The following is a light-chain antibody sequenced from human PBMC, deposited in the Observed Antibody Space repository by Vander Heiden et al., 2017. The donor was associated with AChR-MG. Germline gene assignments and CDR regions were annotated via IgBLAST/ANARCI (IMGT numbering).Light chain of an antibody. CDR1: QSISSW. J-gene: IGKJ1*01. CDR2: KAS. CDR3: QQYNSLWT. V-gene: IGKV1-5*03. Sequence: DFPMTQSPSTLSASVGDRVTITCRASQSISSWLAWYQQKPGKAPKLLIYKASNLETGVPSRFSGSASGTEFTLTISSLQPDDFATYYCQQYNSLWTFGQGTKVEIK.